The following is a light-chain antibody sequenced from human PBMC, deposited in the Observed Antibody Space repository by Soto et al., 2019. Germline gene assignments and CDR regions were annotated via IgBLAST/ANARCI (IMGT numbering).Light chain of an antibody. CDR1: QSVINGY. CDR3: QQYGSSPFT. V-gene: IGKV3-20*01. CDR2: GAY. J-gene: IGKJ4*01. Sequence: EIVLTQSPGTLSLSPGERATLSCRASQSVINGYLAWYQQRPGQPPRLVIYGAYRRATGIPDRFSGSASGTDFTLSISRMEPEDFASYYCQQYGSSPFTFVGGTKVEIK.